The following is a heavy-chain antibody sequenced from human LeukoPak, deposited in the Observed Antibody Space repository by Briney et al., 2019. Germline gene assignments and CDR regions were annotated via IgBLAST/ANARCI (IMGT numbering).Heavy chain of an antibody. V-gene: IGHV4-59*08. D-gene: IGHD3-10*01. Sequence: SETLSLTCTVSGDSISNYYWSWIRQPPGKGLEWIGNIYYSGSTNYNPSLKSRVTISVDTSKNQFSLKLSSVTAADTAVYYCARQSYTAYYYYGMDVWGQGTTVTVSS. CDR1: GDSISNYY. CDR2: IYYSGST. CDR3: ARQSYTAYYYYGMDV. J-gene: IGHJ6*02.